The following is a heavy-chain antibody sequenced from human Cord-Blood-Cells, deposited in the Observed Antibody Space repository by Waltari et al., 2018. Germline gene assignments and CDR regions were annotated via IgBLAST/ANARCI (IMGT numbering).Heavy chain of an antibody. Sequence: EVQLVESGGGLVQPGGSLRLSCAASGFTFSSYWMSWVRQAPGKGLEGVANIKQDGSEKYYVDAVKGRFTISRDNAKNSLYLQMNSLRAEDTAVYYCARAPRGYSYGIDYWGQGTLVTVSS. V-gene: IGHV3-7*01. D-gene: IGHD5-18*01. CDR2: IKQDGSEK. CDR1: GFTFSSYW. J-gene: IGHJ4*02. CDR3: ARAPRGYSYGIDY.